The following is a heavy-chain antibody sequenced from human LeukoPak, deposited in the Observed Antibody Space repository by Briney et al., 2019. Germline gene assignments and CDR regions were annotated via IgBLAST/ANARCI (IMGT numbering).Heavy chain of an antibody. V-gene: IGHV3-64D*06. CDR1: GFTFSRYA. D-gene: IGHD6-25*01. CDR3: VKGIGADSRWFDP. Sequence: GGSLRLSCSGSGFTFSRYAIHWVRQAPGKGLEYVSAISTNGASTYYADSVKGRFTISRDNSKNTVYLQMSSLSAEDTAVYYSVKGIGADSRWFDPWGQGTLVTVSS. CDR2: ISTNGAST. J-gene: IGHJ5*02.